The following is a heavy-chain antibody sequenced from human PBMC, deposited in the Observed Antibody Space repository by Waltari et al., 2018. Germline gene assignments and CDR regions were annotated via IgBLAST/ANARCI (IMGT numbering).Heavy chain of an antibody. V-gene: IGHV3-30-3*01. J-gene: IGHJ4*02. CDR2: ISYDGSKQ. Sequence: QVQLVESGGGVVQPGRSLRLSCAASGFTFSSYPRHWVRQAPGKGLEWVAVISYDGSKQYYADSVKGRFTISRDNSKNTLYVQMNSLRAEDTAMYFCAREDIVASMPFDYWGQGTLVTVSS. CDR3: AREDIVASMPFDY. CDR1: GFTFSSYP. D-gene: IGHD5-12*01.